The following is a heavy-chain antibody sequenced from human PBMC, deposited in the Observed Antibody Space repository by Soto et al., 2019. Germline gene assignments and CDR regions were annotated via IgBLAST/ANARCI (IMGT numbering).Heavy chain of an antibody. CDR3: ARDRGIAVAGTNY. CDR2: INAGNGNT. D-gene: IGHD6-19*01. V-gene: IGHV1-3*01. CDR1: GYTFTSYA. J-gene: IGHJ4*02. Sequence: ASVKVSCKASGYTFTSYATHWVRQAPGQRLEWMGWINAGNGNTKYSQKFQGRVTITRDTSASTAYMELSSLRSEDTAVYYCARDRGIAVAGTNYWGQGTLVTVSS.